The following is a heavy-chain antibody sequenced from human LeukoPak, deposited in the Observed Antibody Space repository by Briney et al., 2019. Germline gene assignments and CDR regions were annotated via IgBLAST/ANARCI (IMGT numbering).Heavy chain of an antibody. CDR3: AREYAMITFGGVIVPLKYFDY. CDR1: GGSISSYY. Sequence: PSETLSLTCIVSGGSISSYYWSWIRQPAGKGLEWIGRIYTSGSTNYNPSLRNRVTMSVDTSKNQFSLKLSSVTAADTAVYYCAREYAMITFGGVIVPLKYFDYWGQGTLVTVSS. CDR2: IYTSGST. D-gene: IGHD3-16*02. J-gene: IGHJ4*02. V-gene: IGHV4-4*07.